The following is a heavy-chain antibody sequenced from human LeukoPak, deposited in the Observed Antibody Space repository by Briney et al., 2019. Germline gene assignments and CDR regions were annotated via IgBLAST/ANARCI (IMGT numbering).Heavy chain of an antibody. Sequence: PGGSLSLTCTVSGGSISSSSYYWGWIRQPPGKGLEWIGSIYYSGSTYYNPSLKSRVTISVDTSKNQFSLKLSSVTAADTAVYYCARDKTSTWEYNWFDPWGQGTLVTVSS. CDR2: IYYSGST. V-gene: IGHV4-39*02. CDR3: ARDKTSTWEYNWFDP. J-gene: IGHJ5*02. CDR1: GGSISSSSYY. D-gene: IGHD1-26*01.